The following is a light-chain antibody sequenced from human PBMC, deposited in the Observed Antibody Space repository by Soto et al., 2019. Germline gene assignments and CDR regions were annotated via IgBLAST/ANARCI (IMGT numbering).Light chain of an antibody. Sequence: QSALTQPASVSASPGQSIAISCTGTSRDVGAYSYVSGYQQHPGKAPKLMLFEVRIRPSGVSNRFSGSKSGNTASLTISGLQAEDEDDYFCSSYTTGNTVVFGGGTKLTVL. CDR2: EVR. CDR1: SRDVGAYSY. J-gene: IGLJ2*01. V-gene: IGLV2-14*01. CDR3: SSYTTGNTVV.